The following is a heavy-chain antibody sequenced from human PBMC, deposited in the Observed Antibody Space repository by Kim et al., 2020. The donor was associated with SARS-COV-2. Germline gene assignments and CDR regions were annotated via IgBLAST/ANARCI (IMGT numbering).Heavy chain of an antibody. CDR3: TRAISVTGWYRADHYFDY. D-gene: IGHD6-19*01. J-gene: IGHJ4*02. CDR1: GFTFGDYG. Sequence: GGSLRLSCTASGFTFGDYGLSWFRQAPGRGLEWVGFIRSKAYGGTTEYAASVKGRFTISRDDSKSIAYMQMNSLKTEDTAVYYCTRAISVTGWYRADHYFDYWAQGTLVTVSS. V-gene: IGHV3-49*03. CDR2: IRSKAYGGTT.